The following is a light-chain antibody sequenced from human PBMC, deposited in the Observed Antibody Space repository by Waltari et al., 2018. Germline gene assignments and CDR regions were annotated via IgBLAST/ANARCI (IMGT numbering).Light chain of an antibody. V-gene: IGLV2-11*01. CDR3: CSYVGSNTYWV. CDR2: DIN. J-gene: IGLJ3*02. Sequence: QSALTQPRSVSGSPGQSVTIPCTGTSNDVGGYNYVSWYQQHPDQAPKLKIYDINKRPSGVPDRFSGSKSGNTASLTISGLQAEDEADYYCCSYVGSNTYWVFGGGTKLTVL. CDR1: SNDVGGYNY.